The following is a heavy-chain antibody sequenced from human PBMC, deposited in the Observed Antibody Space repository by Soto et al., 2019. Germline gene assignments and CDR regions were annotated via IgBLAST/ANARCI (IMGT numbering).Heavy chain of an antibody. CDR1: GFTFSSYW. CDR2: INSDGSST. J-gene: IGHJ6*02. CDR3: ARDEKYNWNDGYYYYGMDV. V-gene: IGHV3-74*01. D-gene: IGHD1-1*01. Sequence: PGGSLRLSCAASGFTFSSYWMHWVRQAPGKGLVWVSRINSDGSSTSYADSVKGRFTISRDNAKNTLYLQMNSPRAEDTAVYYCARDEKYNWNDGYYYYGMDVWGQGTTVTVSS.